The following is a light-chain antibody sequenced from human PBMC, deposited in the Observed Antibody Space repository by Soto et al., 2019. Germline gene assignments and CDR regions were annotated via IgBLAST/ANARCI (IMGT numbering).Light chain of an antibody. V-gene: IGLV2-14*01. Sequence: QSALTQPPSVSGSPGQSITISCTGTSSDIGSYNHVSWYQHHPGKAPKLIVYEVSNRPSGVSNRFSGSKSGKTASLTISGLHAEDDADYYCRSYTSGNTLLFGGGTKLTVL. CDR1: SSDIGSYNH. CDR3: RSYTSGNTLL. J-gene: IGLJ3*02. CDR2: EVS.